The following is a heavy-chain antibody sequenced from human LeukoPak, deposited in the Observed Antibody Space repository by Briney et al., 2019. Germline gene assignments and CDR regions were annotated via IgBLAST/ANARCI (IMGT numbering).Heavy chain of an antibody. CDR2: ISGSGGST. CDR1: GFTFSSYA. CDR3: AKDVDGTTGN. V-gene: IGHV3-23*01. D-gene: IGHD1-1*01. J-gene: IGHJ4*02. Sequence: GGSLRLSCAASGFTFSSYAMSWVRQAPGKGLEWVSAISGSGGSTYYADSVKGRCTISRDNSKNTLYLQMNSLRVEDTAVYYCAKDVDGTTGNWGQGTLVPVSS.